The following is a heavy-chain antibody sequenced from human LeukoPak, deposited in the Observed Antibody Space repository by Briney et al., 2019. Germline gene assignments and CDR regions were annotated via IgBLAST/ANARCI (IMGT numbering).Heavy chain of an antibody. J-gene: IGHJ6*03. Sequence: SETLSLTCTVSGGSISSRIYYWGWIRQPPGKGLEWIGSIYYSGSTYYNPSLKSRVTISVDTSKNQFSLKLSSVTAADTAVYYCARDSDVGYDFWSGYHSYYYMDVWGKGTTVTVSS. D-gene: IGHD3-3*01. CDR3: ARDSDVGYDFWSGYHSYYYMDV. CDR2: IYYSGST. V-gene: IGHV4-39*07. CDR1: GGSISSRIYY.